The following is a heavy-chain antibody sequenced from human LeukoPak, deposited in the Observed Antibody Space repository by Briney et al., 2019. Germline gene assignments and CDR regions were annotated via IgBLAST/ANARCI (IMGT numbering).Heavy chain of an antibody. Sequence: GGSVRLSCAASGFTFSSYWMSWVRQAPGKGLEWVSAISCSGGTTYYADSVKGRFTISRDNSKNTLYLQMNSLRAEDTAVYYCAKDPSRYYGSGSYDPNYFDYWGQGTLVTVSS. CDR3: AKDPSRYYGSGSYDPNYFDY. V-gene: IGHV3-23*01. D-gene: IGHD3-10*01. CDR1: GFTFSSYW. CDR2: ISCSGGTT. J-gene: IGHJ4*02.